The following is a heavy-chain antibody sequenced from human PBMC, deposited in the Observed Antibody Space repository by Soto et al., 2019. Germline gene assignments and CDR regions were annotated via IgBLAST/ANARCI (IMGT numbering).Heavy chain of an antibody. CDR3: SRYQYSSSYLVSAV. J-gene: IGHJ4*02. CDR2: IYHSGST. Sequence: PSETLSLTCAVSGFSISSGYYWGWIRQPLGKGLEWIGSIYHSGSTSYNPSLKSRVTISVDTSKNQFSLKLSSVTAADTAVYYCSRYQYSSSYLVSAVWGQGALDPVSS. D-gene: IGHD6-13*01. V-gene: IGHV4-38-2*01. CDR1: GFSISSGYY.